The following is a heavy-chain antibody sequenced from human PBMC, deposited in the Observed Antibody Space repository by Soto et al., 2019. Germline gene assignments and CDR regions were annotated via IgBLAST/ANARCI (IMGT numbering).Heavy chain of an antibody. V-gene: IGHV1-24*01. J-gene: IGHJ4*02. CDR1: GYTLTELS. Sequence: QVQLVQSGAEVKKPGASVKVSCKVSGYTLTELSMHWVRQAPGKGLEWMGGFDPEDGETIYAQKFQGRVTMNEETSRDTANMELSSLRTEDTAGDDRATDLPGGGVGYWGQGTLVTVSS. CDR3: ATDLPGGGVGY. CDR2: FDPEDGET. D-gene: IGHD3-10*01.